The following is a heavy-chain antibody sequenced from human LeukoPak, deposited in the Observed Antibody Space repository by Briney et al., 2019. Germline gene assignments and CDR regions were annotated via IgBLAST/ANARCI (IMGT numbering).Heavy chain of an antibody. CDR3: ARGPSGWFNYYYYYGMDV. J-gene: IGHJ6*02. CDR1: GYTFTSYD. D-gene: IGHD6-19*01. V-gene: IGHV1-8*01. CDR2: MNPNSGNT. Sequence: ASVKVSCKASGYTFTSYDMNWVRQATGQGLEWMGWMNPNSGNTGYAQKFQGRVTMTRNTSISTAYMELSSLRSEDTAVYYCARGPSGWFNYYYYYGMDVWGQGTTVTVSS.